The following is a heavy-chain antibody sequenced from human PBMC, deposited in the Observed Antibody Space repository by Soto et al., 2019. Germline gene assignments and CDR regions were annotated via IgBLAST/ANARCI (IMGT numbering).Heavy chain of an antibody. D-gene: IGHD3-22*01. CDR2: IYYSGST. CDR1: GGSISSSSYY. CDR3: ARQDYYDSSGYPII. V-gene: IGHV4-39*01. J-gene: IGHJ4*02. Sequence: SETLSLTCTVSGGSISSSSYYWGWVRQPPGKGLEWIGSIYYSGSTYYNPSLKSRVTISVDTSKNQFSLKLSSVTAADTAVYYCARQDYYDSSGYPIIWGQGTLVTVSS.